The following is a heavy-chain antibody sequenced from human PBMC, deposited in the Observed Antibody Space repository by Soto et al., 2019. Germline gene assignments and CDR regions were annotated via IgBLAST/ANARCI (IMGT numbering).Heavy chain of an antibody. CDR3: VRDAPERQLGY. D-gene: IGHD6-13*01. J-gene: IGHJ4*02. CDR2: LNAGNGNT. CDR1: GYTFTANA. Sequence: ASVKVSCKASGYTFTANAIHWIRQAPGQRLEWMGWLNAGNGNTRYSHNFQGRVTITRDTSASTAYMELSSLRSEDTAVYYCVRDAPERQLGYWGQGTLVTVSS. V-gene: IGHV1-3*01.